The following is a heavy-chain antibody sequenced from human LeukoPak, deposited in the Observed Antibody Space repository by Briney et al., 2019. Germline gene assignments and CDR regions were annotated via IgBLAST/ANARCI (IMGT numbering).Heavy chain of an antibody. CDR3: ARGLTIFGLVTPQGHYFDY. V-gene: IGHV4-38-2*02. CDR2: IYHSGST. CDR1: GYSISSGYY. J-gene: IGHJ4*02. D-gene: IGHD3-3*01. Sequence: PSETLSLTCTVSGYSISSGYYWGWIRQPPGKGLEWIGSIYHSGSTYYNPSLKSRVTISVDTSKNQFSLKLSSVTAADTAVYYCARGLTIFGLVTPQGHYFDYWGQRTLVTVSS.